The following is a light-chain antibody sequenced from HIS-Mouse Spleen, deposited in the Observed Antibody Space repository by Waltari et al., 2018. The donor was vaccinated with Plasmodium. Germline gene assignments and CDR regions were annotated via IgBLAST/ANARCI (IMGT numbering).Light chain of an antibody. V-gene: IGLV3-25*03. CDR3: QSADSSGTYV. J-gene: IGLJ1*01. CDR1: ALPKQY. CDR2: KDS. Sequence: SYELTQPPSVSVSPGQTARITCSGDALPKQYAYWYQQKPGQAPVLVIYKDSERPSGIPDRFSGSSSGTTVTLTISGVQAEDEADYYWQSADSSGTYVFGTGTKVTVL.